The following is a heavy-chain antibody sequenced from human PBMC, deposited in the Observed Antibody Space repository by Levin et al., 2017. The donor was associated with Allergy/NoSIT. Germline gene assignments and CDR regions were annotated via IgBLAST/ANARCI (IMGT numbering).Heavy chain of an antibody. D-gene: IGHD2-8*02. V-gene: IGHV3-9*01. CDR1: GFTFDDYG. J-gene: IGHJ6*02. Sequence: SLKISCAASGFTFDDYGMHWVRQVPGKGLEGVSMISWNSFTIGYAESVKGRFAISRDNAKNSLYLQMNSLRPEDSALYYCVKDKGSTGFMGMDVWGQGTTVIVSS. CDR3: VKDKGSTGFMGMDV. CDR2: ISWNSFTI.